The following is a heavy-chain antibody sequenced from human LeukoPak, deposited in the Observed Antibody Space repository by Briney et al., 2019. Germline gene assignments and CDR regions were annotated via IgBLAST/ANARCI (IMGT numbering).Heavy chain of an antibody. CDR2: ISDDGINK. V-gene: IGHV3-30*18. CDR1: GFSFSYYA. Sequence: GGSLRLSCTASGFSFSYYAMHWVRLAPGKRLEWVAVISDDGINKNYADSVKGRFTISRDNSENTLYLQMNSLRAEDTAVYYCAKGSYTAAAGYFDYWGQGTLVTVSS. D-gene: IGHD6-13*01. J-gene: IGHJ4*02. CDR3: AKGSYTAAAGYFDY.